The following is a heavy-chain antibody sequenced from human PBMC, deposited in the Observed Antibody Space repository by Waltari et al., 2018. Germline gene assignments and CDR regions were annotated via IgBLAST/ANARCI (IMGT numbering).Heavy chain of an antibody. V-gene: IGHV1-2*02. CDR3: ARGWIVVVPAAMTRRWFDP. J-gene: IGHJ5*02. D-gene: IGHD2-2*01. Sequence: QVQLVQSGAEVKKPGASVKVSCKASGYTFTGYYMHWVRPAPGQGLEWMGWINPNSGGTNYAQKFQGRVTMTRDTSISTAYMELSRLRSDDTAVYYCARGWIVVVPAAMTRRWFDPWGQGTLVTVSS. CDR2: INPNSGGT. CDR1: GYTFTGYY.